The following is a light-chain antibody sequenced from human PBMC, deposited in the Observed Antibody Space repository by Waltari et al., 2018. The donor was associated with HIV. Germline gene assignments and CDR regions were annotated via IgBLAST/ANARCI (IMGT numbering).Light chain of an antibody. CDR3: QQYYSTPRT. V-gene: IGKV1-39*01. Sequence: DIQMTQSPSSLSASVGDRVTMTCRASQIITSCLNWYQQRPGEAPKLLIYAASSLQSGVPSRFSGRGSGTDYTLTINSLQPEDFAIYYCQQYYSTPRTFGQGTKVDIK. CDR1: QIITSC. CDR2: AAS. J-gene: IGKJ1*01.